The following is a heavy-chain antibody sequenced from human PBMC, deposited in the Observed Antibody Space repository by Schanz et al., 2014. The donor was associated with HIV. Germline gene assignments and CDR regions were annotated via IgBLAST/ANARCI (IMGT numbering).Heavy chain of an antibody. CDR3: ARHPEQWLDHFDS. Sequence: QVQLVESGGGVVQPGRSLRLSCAASGFTFSSYGMHWVRQAPGKGLEWVAVIWYDGSNKYYTDSVKGRFTISRDNAKNSLYLQMNSLRAEDTAVYYCARHPEQWLDHFDSWGQGTLVTVSS. CDR1: GFTFSSYG. V-gene: IGHV3-33*01. D-gene: IGHD6-19*01. CDR2: IWYDGSNK. J-gene: IGHJ4*02.